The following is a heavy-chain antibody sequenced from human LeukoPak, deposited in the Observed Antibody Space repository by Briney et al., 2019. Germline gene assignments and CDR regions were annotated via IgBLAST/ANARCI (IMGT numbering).Heavy chain of an antibody. V-gene: IGHV3-43D*03. CDR2: ISWDGGST. J-gene: IGHJ3*02. D-gene: IGHD6-19*01. CDR1: GFTFDDYA. CDR3: AKDIPYSSGWLGAFDI. Sequence: GGSLRLSCAASGFTFDDYAMHWVRQAPGKGLEWVSLISWDGGSTYYADSVKGRFTISRDNSKNSLYLQMNSLRAEDTALYYCAKDIPYSSGWLGAFDIWGQGTMVTVSS.